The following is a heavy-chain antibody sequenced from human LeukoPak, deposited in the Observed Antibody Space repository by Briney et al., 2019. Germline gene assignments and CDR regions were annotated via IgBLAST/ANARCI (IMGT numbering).Heavy chain of an antibody. V-gene: IGHV3-66*02. Sequence: GGSLRLSCAASGFSVSGYYMSWVRQAPGRGLEWVSVIYSGGDTSYADSVKGRFTVSRDNAKNTVDLHMNGLRLEDTAFYYCARGFFNFEDWGRGTLVTVSS. J-gene: IGHJ4*02. CDR1: GFSVSGYY. CDR2: IYSGGDT. CDR3: ARGFFNFED. D-gene: IGHD3-3*01.